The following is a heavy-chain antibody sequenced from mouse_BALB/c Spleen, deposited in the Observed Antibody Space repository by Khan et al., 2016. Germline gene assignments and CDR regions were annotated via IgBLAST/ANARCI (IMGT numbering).Heavy chain of an antibody. Sequence: QVQLQQSGAELARPGASVKLPCKASGYTFTSYWMQWVKQRPGQGLEWIGAIYPGDGDTRYTQKFKGKATLTADKSSSTAYMQLSSLASEDSAVYYCARRGYGYHFDYWGQGTTLTVSS. J-gene: IGHJ2*01. CDR2: IYPGDGDT. CDR3: ARRGYGYHFDY. D-gene: IGHD2-2*01. V-gene: IGHV1-87*01. CDR1: GYTFTSYW.